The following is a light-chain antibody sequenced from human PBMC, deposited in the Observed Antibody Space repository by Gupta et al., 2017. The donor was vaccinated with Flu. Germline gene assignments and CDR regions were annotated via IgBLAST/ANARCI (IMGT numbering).Light chain of an antibody. CDR2: WAS. Sequence: SLGERATISCKSSQSVLYSSNNKNYLAWYQQKPGQPPKLLISWASTRESGVLDRFSGSGSGTDFTLSISSPQAEDVAVYYCQQFDTPSYTFGQGTKLEIK. CDR3: QQFDTPSYT. V-gene: IGKV4-1*01. CDR1: QSVLYSSNNKNY. J-gene: IGKJ2*01.